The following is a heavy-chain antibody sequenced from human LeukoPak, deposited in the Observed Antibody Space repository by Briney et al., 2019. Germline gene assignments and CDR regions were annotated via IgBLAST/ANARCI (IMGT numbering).Heavy chain of an antibody. D-gene: IGHD1-1*01. Sequence: PGGSLRLTCAASGFTFSSYEMHWVRQAPGKGLEWVAVISYDGSNKYYADSVKGRFTISRDNSKNTLYLQMNSLRAEDTAVYYCARDPYWNLYFDYWGQGTLVTVSS. CDR1: GFTFSSYE. CDR3: ARDPYWNLYFDY. J-gene: IGHJ4*02. V-gene: IGHV3-30*04. CDR2: ISYDGSNK.